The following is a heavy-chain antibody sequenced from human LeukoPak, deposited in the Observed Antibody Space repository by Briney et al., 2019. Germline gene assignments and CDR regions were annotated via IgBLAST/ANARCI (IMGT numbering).Heavy chain of an antibody. CDR1: GFXFSSYG. CDR3: VRAAAGNSNWFDP. J-gene: IGHJ5*02. Sequence: GRSLRLSCAASGFXFSSYGIHWVRQAPGKGLEWVAVIWYDGSNKYYADSVKGRFTISRDNSKNTLYLQMNSLRAEDTAVYYCVRAAAGNSNWFDPWGQGTLSPSPQ. V-gene: IGHV3-33*01. CDR2: IWYDGSNK. D-gene: IGHD6-13*01.